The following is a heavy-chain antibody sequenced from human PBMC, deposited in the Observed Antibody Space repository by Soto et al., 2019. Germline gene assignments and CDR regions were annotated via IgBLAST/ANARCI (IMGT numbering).Heavy chain of an antibody. CDR3: ARLASGNTIFGVVIRPYYYYGMDV. J-gene: IGHJ6*02. Sequence: ASVKVSCKASGYTFTSYDINWVRQATGQGLEWMGWMNPNSGNTGYAQKFQGRVTMTRNTSISTAYMELSSLRSEDTAVYYCARLASGNTIFGVVIRPYYYYGMDVWGQGNTVTVSS. D-gene: IGHD3-3*01. CDR2: MNPNSGNT. CDR1: GYTFTSYD. V-gene: IGHV1-8*01.